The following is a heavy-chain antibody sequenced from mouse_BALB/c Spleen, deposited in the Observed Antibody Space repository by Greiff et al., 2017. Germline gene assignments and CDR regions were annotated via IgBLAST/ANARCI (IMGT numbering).Heavy chain of an antibody. D-gene: IGHD2-3*01. V-gene: IGHV14-3*02. CDR1: GFNIKDSY. Sequence: EVKLMESGAELVKPGASVKLSCTASGFNIKDSYMHWVKQRPEQGLEWIGRIDPANGNTKYDPKFQGKATITANTSSNTAYLQLSSLTSEDTAVYYCARYDTDLDNWGQGSTHTVSS. J-gene: IGHJ2*01. CDR3: ARYDTDLDN. CDR2: IDPANGNT.